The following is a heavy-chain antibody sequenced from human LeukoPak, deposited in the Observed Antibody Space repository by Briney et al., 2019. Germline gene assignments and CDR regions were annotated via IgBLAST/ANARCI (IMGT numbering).Heavy chain of an antibody. J-gene: IGHJ6*03. D-gene: IGHD1-14*01. Sequence: PSETLPLTCTVSGGSISIYYWNWIRRPAGKGLEYIGRIYTSGSTNYNPSLKSRVTMSVDTSKNQFSLKLSSVTAADTAVYYCARGPRTSYYYYYMDAWGKGTTVTVSS. CDR2: IYTSGST. CDR1: GGSISIYY. CDR3: ARGPRTSYYYYYMDA. V-gene: IGHV4-4*07.